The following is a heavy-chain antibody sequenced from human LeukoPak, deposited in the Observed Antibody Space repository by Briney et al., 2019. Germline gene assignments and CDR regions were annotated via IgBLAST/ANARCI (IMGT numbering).Heavy chain of an antibody. CDR3: ARNNGMDV. Sequence: PGGSLRLSCAASGNYWMHWARQAPGKGLVWVSHINSDGSWTSYADSVKGRFTISKDNAKNSLYLQMNSLRAEDTALYHCARNNGMDVWGQGTTVIVSS. CDR2: INSDGSWT. CDR1: GNYW. J-gene: IGHJ6*02. V-gene: IGHV3-74*01.